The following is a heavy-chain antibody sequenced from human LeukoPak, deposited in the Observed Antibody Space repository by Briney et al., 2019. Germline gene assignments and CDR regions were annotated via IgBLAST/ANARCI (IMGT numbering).Heavy chain of an antibody. CDR2: MHPNSGNT. CDR3: ARTTIFSYYDFWSGYYPYYYYYYMDV. J-gene: IGHJ6*03. Sequence: ASVKVSCKASGYTFTSYDINWVRQATGQGLEWMGWMHPNSGNTGYAQKFQGRVTMTRNTSISTAYMELSSLRSEDTAVYYCARTTIFSYYDFWSGYYPYYYYYYMDVWGKGTTVTVSS. CDR1: GYTFTSYD. D-gene: IGHD3-3*01. V-gene: IGHV1-8*01.